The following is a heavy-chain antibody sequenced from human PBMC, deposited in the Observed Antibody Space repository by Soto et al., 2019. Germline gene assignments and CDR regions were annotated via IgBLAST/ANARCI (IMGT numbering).Heavy chain of an antibody. CDR3: ARDLLYSTRATVRFDI. D-gene: IGHD6-13*01. Sequence: FPLVQSRVEVKKPGASVKVACKASGYTFTNYGISWVRQAPGQGLEWMGWINTYNGNTNYAQKAQGRVTMTTETSTSTAYMELRSLRPDDTAVYYCARDLLYSTRATVRFDIWGQGTMLTVSS. J-gene: IGHJ3*02. CDR2: INTYNGNT. V-gene: IGHV1-18*01. CDR1: GYTFTNYG.